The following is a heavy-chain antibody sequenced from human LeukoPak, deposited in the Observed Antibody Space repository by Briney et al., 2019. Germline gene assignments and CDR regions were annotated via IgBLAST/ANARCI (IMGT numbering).Heavy chain of an antibody. Sequence: SETLSLTCTVSGGSISSYYWSWIRQPPGKGLEWIGYIYYSGSTNYNPSLKSRVTISVDTSKNQFSLKLSSVTAADTAVYYCARDHSGYCSSTSCRHNWFDSWGQGTLVTVSS. V-gene: IGHV4-59*01. CDR1: GGSISSYY. CDR3: ARDHSGYCSSTSCRHNWFDS. D-gene: IGHD2-2*01. CDR2: IYYSGST. J-gene: IGHJ5*01.